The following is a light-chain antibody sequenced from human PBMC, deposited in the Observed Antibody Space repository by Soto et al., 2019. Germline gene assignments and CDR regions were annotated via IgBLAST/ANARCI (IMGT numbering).Light chain of an antibody. CDR3: QQTNSFPIT. CDR1: QSISSW. Sequence: IQMTHSPSSVSASVGDRVTITCRASQSISSWLAWYQQKPGKAPKLLIYTASNLQSGVPSRFSGSGSGTDFTLTISSLQPEDFATYYCQQTNSFPITFGHGTRLEIK. CDR2: TAS. V-gene: IGKV1D-12*01. J-gene: IGKJ5*01.